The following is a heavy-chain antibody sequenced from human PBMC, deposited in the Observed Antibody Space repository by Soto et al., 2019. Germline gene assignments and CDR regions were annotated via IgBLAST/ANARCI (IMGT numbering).Heavy chain of an antibody. CDR2: IYPGDSDT. D-gene: IGHD2-21*02. J-gene: IGHJ4*02. V-gene: IGHV5-51*01. Sequence: PGESLKISCKGSGYSFTSYWIGWVRQMPGKGLEWMGIIYPGDSDTRYSPSFQGQVTISADKSINSVYLQWSSLKASDTATYYCTVTVTPRYWGQGTPVTVSS. CDR3: TVTVTPRY. CDR1: GYSFTSYW.